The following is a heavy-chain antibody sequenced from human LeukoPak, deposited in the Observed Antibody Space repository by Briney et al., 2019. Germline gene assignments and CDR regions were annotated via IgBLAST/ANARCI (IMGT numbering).Heavy chain of an antibody. CDR3: AKTGRSGGWYGRGYYYGMDV. CDR1: AFTFGSFG. Sequence: GGSLRLSCAASAFTFGSFGMSWVRQAPGKGLEWDSAISGSGGSTYYADSVKGRFTISRDNSKNTLYLQMNSLRAEDTAVYYCAKTGRSGGWYGRGYYYGMDVWGQGTTVTVSS. V-gene: IGHV3-23*01. D-gene: IGHD6-19*01. CDR2: ISGSGGST. J-gene: IGHJ6*02.